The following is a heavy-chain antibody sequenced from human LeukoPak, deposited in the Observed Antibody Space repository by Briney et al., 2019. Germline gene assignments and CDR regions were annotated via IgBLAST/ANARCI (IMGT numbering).Heavy chain of an antibody. Sequence: GGSLRLSCAASGFTVSSDWMYWVRQAPGKGPVWVSRINPDGTYIDYADSVKGRFTISRDDAKNTLYLQMNSLRADDTALYYCSKDLGLRGQGTLVTVSS. CDR2: INPDGTYI. CDR1: GFTVSSDW. J-gene: IGHJ4*02. V-gene: IGHV3-74*01. D-gene: IGHD1-26*01. CDR3: SKDLGL.